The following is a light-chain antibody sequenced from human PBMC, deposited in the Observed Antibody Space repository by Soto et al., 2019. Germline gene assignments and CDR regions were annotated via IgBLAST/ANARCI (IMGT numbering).Light chain of an antibody. J-gene: IGKJ4*01. CDR3: QQYNNWPLT. Sequence: TLSVSLGDRATLSCRASQSVSSNLAWYQQKPGQAPRLRIYGASTRATGIPARFSGSGSGTEFTLTISSLQSEDFAVYSCQQYNNWPLTFGGGTKVDIK. V-gene: IGKV3-15*01. CDR2: GAS. CDR1: QSVSSN.